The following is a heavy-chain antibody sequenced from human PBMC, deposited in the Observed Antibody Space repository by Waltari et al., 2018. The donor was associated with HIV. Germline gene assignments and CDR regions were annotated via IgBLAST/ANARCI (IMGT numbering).Heavy chain of an antibody. CDR3: AKDLDYGDYRGGMDV. Sequence: QVQLVESGGGVVQPGRSLRLSCAASGFTFSSYGMHWVRQAPGKGLEWVAVISYDGSNKYYADSVKGRFTISRDNSKNTLYLQMNSLRAEDTAVYYCAKDLDYGDYRGGMDVWGQGTTVTVSS. CDR2: ISYDGSNK. J-gene: IGHJ6*02. D-gene: IGHD4-17*01. CDR1: GFTFSSYG. V-gene: IGHV3-30*18.